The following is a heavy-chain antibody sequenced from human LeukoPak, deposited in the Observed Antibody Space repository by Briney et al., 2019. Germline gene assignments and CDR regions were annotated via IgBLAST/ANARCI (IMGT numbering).Heavy chain of an antibody. J-gene: IGHJ6*03. Sequence: SETLSLTCTVSGGSISRYYWSWIRQPPGTGLEWIGDIYTSVSSNYNPSLKSRVTISLDTSKNQFSLKLSSVTAADTAVYYCVRRGSIAARSYYYYYMDVWGKGTTVTVSS. CDR1: GGSISRYY. CDR2: IYTSVSS. V-gene: IGHV4-4*09. CDR3: VRRGSIAARSYYYYYMDV. D-gene: IGHD6-6*01.